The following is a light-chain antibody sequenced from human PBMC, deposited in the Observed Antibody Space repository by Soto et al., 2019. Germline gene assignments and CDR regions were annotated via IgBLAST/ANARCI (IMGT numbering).Light chain of an antibody. CDR3: SSYARRNTLL. CDR2: EVT. CDR1: SSDVGDYDY. Sequence: QSVLTQPRSVSGSPGQSVTISCTGTSSDVGDYDYVSWYQQHPGKAPKLIIYEVTKRPSGVPDRFSGSKSGNSASLTVSGLQSDDEADYFCSSYARRNTLLFGGGTKLTVL. V-gene: IGLV2-11*01. J-gene: IGLJ3*02.